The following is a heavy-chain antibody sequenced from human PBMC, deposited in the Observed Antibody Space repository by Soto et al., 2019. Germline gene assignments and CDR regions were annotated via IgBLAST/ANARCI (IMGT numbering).Heavy chain of an antibody. CDR3: AAKASAAQHYYHKDV. V-gene: IGHV1-58*02. D-gene: IGHD6-13*01. Sequence: SVKVSCKASGFTFTSSAMKWVRQARGQGLEWIGWIVIGSGNTNYAQKFQERVTITRDMSTSTAYMELSSLRSEDTAVYYCAAKASAAQHYYHKDVWGKGTTVTVSS. CDR1: GFTFTSSA. J-gene: IGHJ6*03. CDR2: IVIGSGNT.